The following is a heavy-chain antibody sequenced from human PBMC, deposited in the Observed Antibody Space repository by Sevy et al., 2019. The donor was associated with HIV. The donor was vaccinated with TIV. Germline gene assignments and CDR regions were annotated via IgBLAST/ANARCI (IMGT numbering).Heavy chain of an antibody. CDR1: GGSISSSSYY. D-gene: IGHD6-19*01. CDR3: ARDYIAVAGSLDY. CDR2: IYYSGST. Sequence: SDTLSLTCTVSGGSISSSSYYWGWIRQPPGKGLEWIGSIYYSGSTYYNPSLKSRVTISVDTSKNQFSLKLSSVTAADTAVYYCARDYIAVAGSLDYWGQGTLVTVSS. J-gene: IGHJ4*02. V-gene: IGHV4-39*02.